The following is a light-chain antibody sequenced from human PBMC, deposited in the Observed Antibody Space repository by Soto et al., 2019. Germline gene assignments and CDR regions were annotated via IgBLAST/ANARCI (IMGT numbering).Light chain of an antibody. Sequence: QSALTQPRSVSGSPGQSCTISCTVTSSDVGGYNYVSWYQQHPGKAPKLMIYDVSKRPSGVPDRFSGSKSGNTASLTISGLQAEDEADYSFCSYACSDIYVFGTATKVTVL. CDR2: DVS. CDR3: CSYACSDIYV. CDR1: SSDVGGYNY. V-gene: IGLV2-11*01. J-gene: IGLJ1*01.